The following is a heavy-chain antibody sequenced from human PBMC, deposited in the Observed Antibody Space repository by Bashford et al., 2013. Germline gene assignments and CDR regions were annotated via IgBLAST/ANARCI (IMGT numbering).Heavy chain of an antibody. J-gene: IGHJ3*02. Sequence: CKASGYTFTSYGISWVRQAPGQGLEWMGWISAYNGNTNYAQKLQGRVTMTTDTSASTAYMELSSLRSEDTAVYYCARGGLYGKAFDIWGQGTMVTVSS. CDR1: GYTFTSYG. D-gene: IGHD1-14*01. CDR2: ISAYNGNT. CDR3: ARGGLYGKAFDI. V-gene: IGHV1-18*01.